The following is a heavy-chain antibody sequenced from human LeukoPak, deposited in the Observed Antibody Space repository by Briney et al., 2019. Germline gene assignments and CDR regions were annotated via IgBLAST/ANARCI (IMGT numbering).Heavy chain of an antibody. Sequence: GASLTVSCKASGYTFTSYDITWVRQSAGQGLESMGWVNPNSGSKGFAPKSRDRVTMTTDTSINTAYMELSSLTSGDTAVYFCARVSGGSDYYYYMDVWGEGTTVTVSS. CDR2: VNPNSGSK. V-gene: IGHV1-8*01. CDR1: GYTFTSYD. D-gene: IGHD1-14*01. CDR3: ARVSGGSDYYYYMDV. J-gene: IGHJ6*03.